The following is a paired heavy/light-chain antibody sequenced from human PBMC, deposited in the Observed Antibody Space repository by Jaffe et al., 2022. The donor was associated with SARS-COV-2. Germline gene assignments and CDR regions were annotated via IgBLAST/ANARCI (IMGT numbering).Light chain of an antibody. J-gene: IGLJ2*01. Sequence: SYEVTQTLSVSVALGQTARITCGGNNIGSRNVHWYQQKPGQAPLLVIYRDDKRPSGIPERFFGSNSGNTATLTISRAQVGDEADYYCQVWDSYTGGMVFGGGTKLSVL. CDR3: QVWDSYTGGMV. V-gene: IGLV3-9*01. CDR2: RDD. CDR1: NIGSRN.
Heavy chain of an antibody. CDR3: AKAGDTSSGYFYVGDYFDY. CDR2: INWSSGKM. J-gene: IGHJ4*02. Sequence: DVQLVESGGGLVQPGRSLRLSCAASGFTFHDDAIHWVRQAPGKGLEWVSGINWSSGKMYYADSVKGRFTVSRDNAKNSLYLQMDSLRPEDTALYYCAKAGDTSSGYFYVGDYFDYWGQGTLVTVSS. D-gene: IGHD3-22*01. V-gene: IGHV3-9*01. CDR1: GFTFHDDA.